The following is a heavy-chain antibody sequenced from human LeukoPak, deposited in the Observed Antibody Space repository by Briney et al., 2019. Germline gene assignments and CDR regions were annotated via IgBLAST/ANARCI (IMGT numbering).Heavy chain of an antibody. CDR3: ARPGSGTHFDY. CDR1: GGSISSSSYY. CDR2: IYYSGST. J-gene: IGHJ4*02. V-gene: IGHV4-39*01. D-gene: IGHD3-3*01. Sequence: SETLSLTCTVSGGSISSSSYYWGWIRQPPGKGLEWIGSIYYSGSTYYNPSLKSRVTISVDTSKNQFSLKLSSVTAADTAVYYCARPGSGTHFDYWGQGTLVTVSS.